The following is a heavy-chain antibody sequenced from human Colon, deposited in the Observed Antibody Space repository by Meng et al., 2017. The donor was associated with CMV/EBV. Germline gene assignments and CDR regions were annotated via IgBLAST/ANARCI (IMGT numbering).Heavy chain of an antibody. CDR2: IYYSGST. Sequence: SETLSLTCTVSGGSISSYYWNWIRQPPGRGLEWIGYIYYSGSTNYNPSLKSRVTISVDTSKNQFSLKLSSVTAADTAVYYCARSTYSSGWYSSGESDYWGQGTLVTVSS. CDR3: ARSTYSSGWYSSGESDY. J-gene: IGHJ4*02. CDR1: GGSISSYY. D-gene: IGHD6-19*01. V-gene: IGHV4-59*01.